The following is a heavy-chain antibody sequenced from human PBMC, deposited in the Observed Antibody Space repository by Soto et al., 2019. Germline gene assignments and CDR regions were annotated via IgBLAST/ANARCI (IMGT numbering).Heavy chain of an antibody. Sequence: PSETLSLTCTVSGGSISNNDYAWGWIRQPPGKGLEWIGDICYSGTTHYNPSLKSRVTMSVDTSTKQVSLRLSSVTAADTAVYYCVRQGFGPLHGLVDVWGQGTTVTVSS. CDR2: ICYSGTT. CDR1: GGSISNNDYA. CDR3: VRQGFGPLHGLVDV. D-gene: IGHD3-10*01. J-gene: IGHJ6*02. V-gene: IGHV4-39*01.